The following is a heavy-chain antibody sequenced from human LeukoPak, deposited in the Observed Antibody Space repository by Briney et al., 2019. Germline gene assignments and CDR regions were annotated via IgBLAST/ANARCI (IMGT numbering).Heavy chain of an antibody. CDR2: IKSKTDGGTT. D-gene: IGHD3-16*02. CDR1: GFTFSNAW. J-gene: IGHJ4*02. Sequence: KPGGSLRLSCAAYGFTFSNAWMSWVRQAPGKGLEWVGRIKSKTDGGTTDYAAPVKGRFTISRDDSKNTLYRQMNSLKTEDTAVYYCTTGRTITFGGVIAVYYFDYWGQGTLVTVSS. CDR3: TTGRTITFGGVIAVYYFDY. V-gene: IGHV3-15*01.